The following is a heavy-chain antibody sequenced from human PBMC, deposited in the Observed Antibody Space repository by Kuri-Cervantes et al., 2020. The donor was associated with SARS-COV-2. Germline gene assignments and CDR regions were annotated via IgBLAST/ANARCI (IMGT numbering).Heavy chain of an antibody. V-gene: IGHV3-30-3*01. Sequence: GESLKISCAASGLTFSSYAMHWVRQAPGKGLEWVAVISYDGSNKYYADSVKGRFTISRDNAKNSLYLQMNSLRAEDTAVYYCARVRNDYYYYYYMDVWGKGTTVTVSS. CDR2: ISYDGSNK. CDR3: ARVRNDYYYYYYMDV. CDR1: GLTFSSYA. J-gene: IGHJ6*03.